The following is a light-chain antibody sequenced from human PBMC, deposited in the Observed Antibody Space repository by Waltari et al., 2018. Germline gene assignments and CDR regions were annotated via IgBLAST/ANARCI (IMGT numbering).Light chain of an antibody. CDR2: DAS. CDR1: QSVSIY. J-gene: IGKJ2*01. Sequence: EIVLTLSPATLSLSPGERATLSCRASQSVSIYLAWYQQKPGQSPRLLIYDASNRATGIPARFSGSGSGIDFTLTISSLEPEDFAVYYCQQRSNWYTFGQGTKLEIK. V-gene: IGKV3-11*01. CDR3: QQRSNWYT.